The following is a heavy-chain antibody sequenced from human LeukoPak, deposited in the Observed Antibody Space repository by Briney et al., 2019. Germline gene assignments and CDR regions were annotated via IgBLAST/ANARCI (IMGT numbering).Heavy chain of an antibody. CDR3: ARSYRYGSGSYHGSQDAFDI. Sequence: PGGSLRLSCAASGFTLSSYSMNWVRQAPGKGLEWVSSISSSSYIYYADSVKGRFTISRDNAKNSLYLQMNSLRAEDTAVYYCARSYRYGSGSYHGSQDAFDIWGQGTMVTVSS. CDR2: ISSSSYI. D-gene: IGHD3-10*01. CDR1: GFTLSSYS. J-gene: IGHJ3*02. V-gene: IGHV3-21*01.